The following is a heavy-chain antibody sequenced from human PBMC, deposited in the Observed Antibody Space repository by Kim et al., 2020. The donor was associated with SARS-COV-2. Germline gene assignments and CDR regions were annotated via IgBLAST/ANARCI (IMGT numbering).Heavy chain of an antibody. D-gene: IGHD6-13*01. V-gene: IGHV3-23*01. J-gene: IGHJ3*02. CDR1: GFTFSSYA. CDR2: ISGSGGST. Sequence: GGSLRLSCAASGFTFSSYAMSWVRQAPGKGLEWVSAISGSGGSTYYADSVKGRFTISRDNSKNTLYLQMNSLRAEDTAVYYCATSQPQQLVRINDAFDIWGQGTMVTVSS. CDR3: ATSQPQQLVRINDAFDI.